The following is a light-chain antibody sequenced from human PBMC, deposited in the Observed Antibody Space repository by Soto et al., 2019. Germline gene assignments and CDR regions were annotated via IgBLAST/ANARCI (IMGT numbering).Light chain of an antibody. V-gene: IGKV3-20*01. CDR1: QTSGSNF. CDR3: HQHAESPLT. Sequence: EIVLTQSPGTLSLSPGERATLSCKTSQTSGSNFLAWYQHKPGQAPRLLIYASSNRATGIPDRFSGSGSGTDFTLTISRLEPDDFAVYYCHQHAESPLTFGGGTRVEI. CDR2: ASS. J-gene: IGKJ4*01.